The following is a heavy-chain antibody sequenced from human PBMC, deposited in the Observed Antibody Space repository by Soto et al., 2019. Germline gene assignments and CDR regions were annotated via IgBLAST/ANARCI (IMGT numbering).Heavy chain of an antibody. V-gene: IGHV2-5*01. D-gene: IGHD3-3*01. Sequence: SGPTLVNPTQTLALTCTFSGFSLSTSGVGVGWIRQPPGKALEWLALIYWNDDKRYSPSLKSRLTITKDTSKNQVVLTMTNMDPEDTATYYCFHSYDFWSGSQFDYWGQGTLVPVSS. J-gene: IGHJ4*02. CDR3: FHSYDFWSGSQFDY. CDR2: IYWNDDK. CDR1: GFSLSTSGVG.